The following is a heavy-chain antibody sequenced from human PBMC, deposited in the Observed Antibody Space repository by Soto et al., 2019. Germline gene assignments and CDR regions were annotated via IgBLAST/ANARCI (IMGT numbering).Heavy chain of an antibody. CDR1: GGTFRTYA. V-gene: IGHV1-69*06. D-gene: IGHD4-4*01. CDR2: IIPIFTTA. J-gene: IGHJ5*01. Sequence: QVQLVQSGAEVKKPGSSVKVSCKASGGTFRTYAISWVRQAPGQGLEWMGGIIPIFTTANYAQKFQGRVTIIASKSTGTVYNDVGTLQPEYTPFYYRAPQPYPLFIVTVCVPNWCDSWAQGTLLTVSS. CDR3: APQPYPLFIVTVCVPNWCDS.